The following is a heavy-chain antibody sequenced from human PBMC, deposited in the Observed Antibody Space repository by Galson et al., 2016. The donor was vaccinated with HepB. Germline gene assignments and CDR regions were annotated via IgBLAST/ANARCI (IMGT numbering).Heavy chain of an antibody. Sequence: LRLSCAASGFTFSSYGMHWVRQAPGKGLEWVAVIWYDGSNKYYADSVKGRFTISRDNSKNTLYLQMNSLRAEDTAVYYCAKGTGSGYYHGYFPHGGQGTLVTVSS. CDR3: AKGTGSGYYHGYFPH. J-gene: IGHJ1*01. D-gene: IGHD3-22*01. CDR2: IWYDGSNK. CDR1: GFTFSSYG. V-gene: IGHV3-33*06.